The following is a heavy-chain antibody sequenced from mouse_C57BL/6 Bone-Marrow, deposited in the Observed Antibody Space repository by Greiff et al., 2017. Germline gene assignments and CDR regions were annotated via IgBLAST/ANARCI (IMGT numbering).Heavy chain of an antibody. J-gene: IGHJ3*01. V-gene: IGHV5-4*01. CDR2: ISDGGSYT. CDR3: ARDGYGSSYPVAY. CDR1: GFTFSSYA. D-gene: IGHD1-1*01. Sequence: EVQLVESGGGLVKPGGSLKLSCAASGFTFSSYAMSWVRQTPEKRLEWVATISDGGSYTYYPDNVKGRFTISRDNAKNNLYLQMSHLKSEDTAMYYCARDGYGSSYPVAYWGQGTLVTVSA.